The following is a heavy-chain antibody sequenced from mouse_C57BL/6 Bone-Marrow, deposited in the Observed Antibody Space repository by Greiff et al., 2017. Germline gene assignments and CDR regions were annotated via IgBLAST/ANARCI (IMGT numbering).Heavy chain of an antibody. V-gene: IGHV2-2*01. CDR1: GFSLTSYG. CDR3: ASPDYVYAMDY. Sequence: QVQLKQSGPGLVQPSQSLSITCTVSGFSLTSYGVHWVRQSPGKCLEWLGVIWSGGSTDYNAAFISRLSISKDNSKSQVFFKMNSLQADDTAIYYCASPDYVYAMDYWGQGTSVTVSS. D-gene: IGHD1-1*01. CDR2: IWSGGST. J-gene: IGHJ4*01.